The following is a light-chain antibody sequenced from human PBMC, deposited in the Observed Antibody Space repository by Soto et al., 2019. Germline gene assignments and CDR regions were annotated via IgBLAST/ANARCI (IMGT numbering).Light chain of an antibody. J-gene: IGKJ1*01. CDR1: QSVGSW. Sequence: DIQLTQFPSALSASIGDRVTLTCRASQSVGSWLAWYRQRPGKAPELLIYDASHLESGVPSRFSGSGSGTEFALTISSLRPDDFANYHCQQYSTYWTFGQGTRVE. V-gene: IGKV1-5*01. CDR3: QQYSTYWT. CDR2: DAS.